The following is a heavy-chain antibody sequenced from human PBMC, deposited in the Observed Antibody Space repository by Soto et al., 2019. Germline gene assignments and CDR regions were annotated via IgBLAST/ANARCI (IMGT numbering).Heavy chain of an antibody. J-gene: IGHJ6*02. CDR2: ISGSGGST. CDR3: AKGGRLRSTDYYYGMDV. D-gene: IGHD5-12*01. V-gene: IGHV3-23*01. Sequence: EVQLLESGGGLVQPGGSLRLSCAASGFTFSSYAMSWVRQAPGKGLEWVSAISGSGGSTYYADSVKGRFTISRDNSKNTLYLQMNSLRAEDTAVYYCAKGGRLRSTDYYYGMDVWGQGTTVTVSS. CDR1: GFTFSSYA.